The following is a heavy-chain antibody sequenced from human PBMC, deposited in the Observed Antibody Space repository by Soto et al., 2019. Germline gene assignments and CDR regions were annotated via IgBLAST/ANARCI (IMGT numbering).Heavy chain of an antibody. V-gene: IGHV1-69*13. D-gene: IGHD3-10*01. CDR1: GGTFSSYA. J-gene: IGHJ5*01. CDR2: IIPIFGTA. CDR3: AKESWYCEAGSQNWFDF. Sequence: ASVKVSCKASGGTFSSYAISWVRQAPGQGLEWMGGIIPIFGTANYAQKFQGRVTITADESTSTAYMELSSLRSEDTAVYYCAKESWYCEAGSQNWFDFWGQGTLVTVS.